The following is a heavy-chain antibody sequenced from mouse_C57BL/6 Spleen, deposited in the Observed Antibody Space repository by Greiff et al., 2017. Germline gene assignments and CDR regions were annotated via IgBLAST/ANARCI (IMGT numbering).Heavy chain of an antibody. D-gene: IGHD2-2*01. Sequence: QVQLQQSGAELAKPGASVKLSCKASGYTFTSYWMHWVKQRPGQGLEWIGYINPSSGYTKYNQKFKDQATLTADKSSSTAYMQLSSLTYEDSAVYYCARGADGYEGYFDYWGQGTTLTVSS. CDR1: GYTFTSYW. CDR2: INPSSGYT. V-gene: IGHV1-7*01. J-gene: IGHJ2*01. CDR3: ARGADGYEGYFDY.